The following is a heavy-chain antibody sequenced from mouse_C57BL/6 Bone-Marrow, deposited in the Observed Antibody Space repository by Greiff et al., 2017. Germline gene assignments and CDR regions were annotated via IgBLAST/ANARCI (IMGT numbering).Heavy chain of an antibody. J-gene: IGHJ2*01. V-gene: IGHV1-26*01. CDR1: GYTFTDYY. CDR3: ARSRWLVNY. Sequence: EVQLQQSGPELVKPGASVKISCKASGYTFTDYYMNWVKQSHGKSLEWIGDINPNNGGTSYNQKFKGKATLTVDKSSSTAYMELRSLTSEDSAVYYCARSRWLVNYGGQGTTLTVSS. D-gene: IGHD2-3*01. CDR2: INPNNGGT.